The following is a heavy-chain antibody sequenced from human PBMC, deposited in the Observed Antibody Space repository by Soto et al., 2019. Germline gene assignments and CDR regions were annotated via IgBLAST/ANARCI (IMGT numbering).Heavy chain of an antibody. J-gene: IGHJ4*02. CDR1: GFTFSSYA. V-gene: IGHV3-23*01. CDR3: AKDQGDIVVVVAAPGGY. D-gene: IGHD2-15*01. Sequence: EVQLLESGGGLVQPGGSLRLSCAASGFTFSSYAMSWVRQAPGKGLEWVSAISGSGGSTYYADSVKGRFTISRDNSKNTLYLQMNSLGAEDTAVYYCAKDQGDIVVVVAAPGGYWGQGTLVTVSS. CDR2: ISGSGGST.